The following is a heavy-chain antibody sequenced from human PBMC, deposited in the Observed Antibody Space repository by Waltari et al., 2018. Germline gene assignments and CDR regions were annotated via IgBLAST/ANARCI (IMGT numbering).Heavy chain of an antibody. V-gene: IGHV4-38-2*01. CDR1: GYSISSGYY. CDR2: IYHSGST. Sequence: QVQLQESGPGLVKPSETLSLTCAVSGYSISSGYYWGLIRQPPGKGLEWIGSIYHSGSTYYNPSLKSRVTISVDTSKNQFSLKLSSVTAADTAVYYCARLGITMVQGVISYWGQGTLVTVSS. J-gene: IGHJ4*02. D-gene: IGHD3-10*01. CDR3: ARLGITMVQGVISY.